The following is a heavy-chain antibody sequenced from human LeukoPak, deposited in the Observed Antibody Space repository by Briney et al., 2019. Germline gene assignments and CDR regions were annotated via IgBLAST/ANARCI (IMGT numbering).Heavy chain of an antibody. CDR3: ARGTGSWLRLTRWFDP. J-gene: IGHJ5*02. CDR2: MNPNSGNT. D-gene: IGHD5-12*01. Sequence: ASVKVSCKASGCTFTNYDINWVRQATGQGLEWMGWMNPNSGNTDYAQKFQGRVTMTRNTSISTAYMELSSLVSEDTAVYYCARGTGSWLRLTRWFDPWGQGTLVTVSS. V-gene: IGHV1-8*01. CDR1: GCTFTNYD.